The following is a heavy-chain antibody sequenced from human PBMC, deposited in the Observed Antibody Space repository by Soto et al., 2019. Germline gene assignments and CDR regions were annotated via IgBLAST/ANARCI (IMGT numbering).Heavy chain of an antibody. V-gene: IGHV4-59*01. J-gene: IGHJ3*02. CDR1: GGSISSYY. D-gene: IGHD3-10*01. CDR2: IYYTGIT. CDR3: ASTYFLWFGELSDAFDI. Sequence: PSETLSLTCTVSGGSISSYYWSWIRQPPGKGLEWIGYIYYTGITNYNPSLKSRVTISVDTSKNQFSLKLSSVTAADTAVYYCASTYFLWFGELSDAFDIWGQGTMVTVSS.